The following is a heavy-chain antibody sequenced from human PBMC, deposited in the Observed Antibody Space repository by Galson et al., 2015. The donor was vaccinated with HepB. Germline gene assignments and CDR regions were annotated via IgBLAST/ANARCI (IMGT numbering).Heavy chain of an antibody. D-gene: IGHD1-26*01. V-gene: IGHV3-48*01. Sequence: SLRLSCAASGFTFSSYTMNWVRQAPGKRLEWISYISTTSDNKFSADSVKGRFIISRDNAKNSLYLQMNSLRAEDTAVYYCARIALSGSYWYFDYWGQGTLVTVSS. CDR2: ISTTSDNK. J-gene: IGHJ4*02. CDR1: GFTFSSYT. CDR3: ARIALSGSYWYFDY.